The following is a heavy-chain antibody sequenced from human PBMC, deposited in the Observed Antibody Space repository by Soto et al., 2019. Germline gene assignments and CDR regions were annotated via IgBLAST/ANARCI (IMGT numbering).Heavy chain of an antibody. CDR3: ARXFGSGSYQDDYYYGMDV. J-gene: IGHJ6*02. V-gene: IGHV3-53*01. Sequence: GGSLRLSCAASGFTVSSNYMSWVRQAPGKGLEWVSVIYSGGSTYYADSVKGRFTISRDNSKNTLYLQMNSLRAEDTAVYYCARXFGSGSYQDDYYYGMDVWGQGTTVTVSS. CDR1: GFTVSSNY. D-gene: IGHD3-10*01. CDR2: IYSGGST.